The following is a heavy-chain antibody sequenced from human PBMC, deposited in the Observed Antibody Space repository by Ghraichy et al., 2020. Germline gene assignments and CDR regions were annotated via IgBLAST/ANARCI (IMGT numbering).Heavy chain of an antibody. CDR1: GFTFSSYS. D-gene: IGHD6-13*01. J-gene: IGHJ2*01. Sequence: LSLTCAASGFTFSSYSMNWVRQAPGKGLEWVSYISSSSSTIYYADSVKGRFTISRDNAKNSLYLQMNSLRDEDTAVYYCARDRGSSWYLRNYWYFDLWGRGTLVTVSS. CDR3: ARDRGSSWYLRNYWYFDL. V-gene: IGHV3-48*02. CDR2: ISSSSSTI.